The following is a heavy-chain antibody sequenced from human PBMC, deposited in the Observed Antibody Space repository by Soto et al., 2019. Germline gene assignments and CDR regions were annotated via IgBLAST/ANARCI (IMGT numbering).Heavy chain of an antibody. CDR3: ARAYYYGSKDLNGFDP. D-gene: IGHD3-10*01. V-gene: IGHV4-4*02. J-gene: IGHJ5*02. CDR1: GGSISSSNW. Sequence: SETLSLTCAVSGGSISSSNWWSWVRQPPGKGLEWIREIYHSGSTNYNPSLKSRITISVDKSKNQFSLKLSSVTAADTAVYYCARAYYYGSKDLNGFDPWGQGTLVTVSS. CDR2: IYHSGST.